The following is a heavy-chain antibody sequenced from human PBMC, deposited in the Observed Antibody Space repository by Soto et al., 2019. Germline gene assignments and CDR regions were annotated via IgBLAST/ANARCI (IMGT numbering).Heavy chain of an antibody. V-gene: IGHV3-23*01. D-gene: IGHD3-10*01. Sequence: EVQLLESGGGLVQPGGSLRLSCAASGFTFSNYVLRWVRQAPGKGLEWVSAISGTGGSTYYADSVKGRFTISRDNSKNTLYVQMNSLRVEDTGVYYCAKEGNRVRGPDYCGQGTLVTVYS. CDR1: GFTFSNYV. CDR3: AKEGNRVRGPDY. J-gene: IGHJ4*02. CDR2: ISGTGGST.